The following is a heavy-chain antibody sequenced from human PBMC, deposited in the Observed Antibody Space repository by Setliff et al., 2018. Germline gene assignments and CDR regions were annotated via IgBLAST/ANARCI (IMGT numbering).Heavy chain of an antibody. D-gene: IGHD2-8*01. J-gene: IGHJ4*02. Sequence: ASVKVSCKSSGFTFTDYGITWVRQVPGQGLEWMGWINNYNFNTQYAQKFQDRITLTTDTSTNTGYLELRGLRSDDTAVYYCLRLVRYCTKIACTATSGDEVWGLGTLVTVSS. V-gene: IGHV1-18*01. CDR2: INNYNFNT. CDR3: LRLVRYCTKIACTATSGDEV. CDR1: GFTFTDYG.